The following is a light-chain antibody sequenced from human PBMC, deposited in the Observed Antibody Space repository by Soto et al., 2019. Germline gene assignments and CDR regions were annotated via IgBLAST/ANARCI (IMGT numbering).Light chain of an antibody. CDR1: QSISSW. J-gene: IGKJ2*01. CDR2: KAS. V-gene: IGKV1-5*03. CDR3: QQDNSYPYT. Sequence: DIQMTQSPYTLSASVGDRVTITCRASQSISSWLSWYQQKPGKAPKLLIYKASSLESGVPSRFSGSGSGTAFTLTISSLQPDDFATYYCQQDNSYPYTCGQGTSLEI.